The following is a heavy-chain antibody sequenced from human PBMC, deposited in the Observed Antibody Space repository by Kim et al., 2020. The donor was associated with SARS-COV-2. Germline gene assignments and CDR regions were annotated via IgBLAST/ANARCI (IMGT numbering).Heavy chain of an antibody. CDR3: ARSLGTLWFGELLIGALDI. CDR1: GGSISSGGYY. V-gene: IGHV4-31*03. D-gene: IGHD3-10*01. CDR2: IYYSGST. Sequence: SETLSLTCTVSGGSISSGGYYWSWIRQHPGKGLEWIGYIYYSGSTYYNPSLKSRVTISVDTSKNQFSLKLSSVTAADTAVYYCARSLGTLWFGELLIGALDIWGERTMVTVSS. J-gene: IGHJ3*02.